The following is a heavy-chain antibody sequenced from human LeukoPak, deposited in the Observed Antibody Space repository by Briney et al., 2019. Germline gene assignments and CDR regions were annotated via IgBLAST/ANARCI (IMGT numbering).Heavy chain of an antibody. CDR2: IIPIFGTA. CDR1: GGTFSSYA. Sequence: SVKVSCKASGGTFSSYAISWVRQAPGQGLEWMGRIIPIFGTANYAQKFQGRVTITTDESTSTAYIELSSLRSEDTAVYYCASEVHRYCSGGSCYFNDWGQGTLVTVSS. CDR3: ASEVHRYCSGGSCYFND. J-gene: IGHJ4*02. D-gene: IGHD2-15*01. V-gene: IGHV1-69*05.